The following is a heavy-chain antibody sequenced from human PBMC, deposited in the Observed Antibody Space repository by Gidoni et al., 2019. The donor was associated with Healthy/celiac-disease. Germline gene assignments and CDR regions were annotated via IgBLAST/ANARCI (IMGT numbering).Heavy chain of an antibody. CDR3: AKDVSAVADNFDY. CDR2: ISWSSGSI. Sequence: EVQLVESGGGLVQPGRSLRLSCAASGFTFDDYAMHWVRQAPGKGLEWVSGISWSSGSIGYTDSVKGRFTISRDNAKNSLYLQMNSLRAEDTALYYCAKDVSAVADNFDYWGQGTLVTVSS. J-gene: IGHJ4*02. CDR1: GFTFDDYA. D-gene: IGHD6-19*01. V-gene: IGHV3-9*01.